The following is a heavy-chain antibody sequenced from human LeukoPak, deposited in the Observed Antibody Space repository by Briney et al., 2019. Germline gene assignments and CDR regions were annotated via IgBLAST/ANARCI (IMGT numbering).Heavy chain of an antibody. Sequence: SETLSLTCAVHGGSFSGYYWSWIRQPPEKGLEWIGEINHSGSTNYNPSLKSRVTISVDTSKNHFSLNLSSVTAADTAVYYCAKDFNWAFDYWGQGTLVTVSS. V-gene: IGHV4-34*01. CDR3: AKDFNWAFDY. CDR1: GGSFSGYY. D-gene: IGHD1-1*01. CDR2: INHSGST. J-gene: IGHJ4*02.